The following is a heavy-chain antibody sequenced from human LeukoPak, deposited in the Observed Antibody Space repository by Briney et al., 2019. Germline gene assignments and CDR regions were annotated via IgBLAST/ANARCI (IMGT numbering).Heavy chain of an antibody. D-gene: IGHD3-3*01. V-gene: IGHV1-69*13. CDR3: ARAGGRITIFGVVIRTPEDYHYYGMDV. Sequence: SVKVSCKASGGTFSSYAISWVRQAPGQGLEWMGGIIPIFGTANYAQKFQGRVTITADESTSTAYMELSSLRSEDTAVYYCARAGGRITIFGVVIRTPEDYHYYGMDVWGQGTTVTVSS. J-gene: IGHJ6*02. CDR1: GGTFSSYA. CDR2: IIPIFGTA.